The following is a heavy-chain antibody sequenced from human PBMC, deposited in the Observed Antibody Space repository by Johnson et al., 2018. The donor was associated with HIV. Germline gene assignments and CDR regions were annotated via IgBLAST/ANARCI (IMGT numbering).Heavy chain of an antibody. Sequence: QVQLVESGGGLVKPGASLRLSCAASGFSLSDYYMSWIRQAPGTGLEWVSYVSGSSSGIYYADPVKGRFTISRDNAKNSLYLQMDSLRAEDTAVYDCARVYSGSFRPTKGNDVFDMWGQGTMVTVSS. D-gene: IGHD1-26*01. V-gene: IGHV3-11*04. CDR1: GFSLSDYY. CDR2: VSGSSSGI. J-gene: IGHJ3*02. CDR3: ARVYSGSFRPTKGNDVFDM.